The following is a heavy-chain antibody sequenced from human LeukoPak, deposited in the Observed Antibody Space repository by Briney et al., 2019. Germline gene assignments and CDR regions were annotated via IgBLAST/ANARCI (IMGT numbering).Heavy chain of an antibody. J-gene: IGHJ4*02. V-gene: IGHV3-7*03. Sequence: GGSLRLSCAASGFVFTNYWMSWIRQAPGKGLEWVANINQDGSEKHYVDSVKGRFTVSRDNARNSLFLQMNSLRAEDTSIYYCAKRMESDAYYSALDYWGQGTLVTVSS. CDR2: INQDGSEK. CDR1: GFVFTNYW. D-gene: IGHD3-16*01. CDR3: AKRMESDAYYSALDY.